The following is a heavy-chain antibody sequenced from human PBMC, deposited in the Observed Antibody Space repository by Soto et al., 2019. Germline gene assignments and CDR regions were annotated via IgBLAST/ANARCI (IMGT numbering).Heavy chain of an antibody. CDR3: ARVGGYPPSSYYGMDV. J-gene: IGHJ6*02. V-gene: IGHV4-30-4*01. Sequence: SETLSLTCTVSGGSISSGDYYWSWIRQPPGKGLEWIGYIYYSGSTYYNPSLKSRVTISVDTSKNQFSLKLSSVTAADTAVCYXARVGGYPPSSYYGMDVWGQGTTVTVSS. D-gene: IGHD3-22*01. CDR1: GGSISSGDYY. CDR2: IYYSGST.